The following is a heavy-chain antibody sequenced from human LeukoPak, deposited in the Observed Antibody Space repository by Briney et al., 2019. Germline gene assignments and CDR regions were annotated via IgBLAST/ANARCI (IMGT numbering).Heavy chain of an antibody. CDR3: ASSVYNWNDFSYYFDY. V-gene: IGHV3-7*01. J-gene: IGHJ4*02. Sequence: PGGSLRLSCAASGFTFSSYWMSWVRQAPGKGLEWVANIKQGGSEKYYVDSVKGRFTISRDNAKNSLYLQMNSLRAEDTAVYYCASSVYNWNDFSYYFDYWGQGTLVTVSS. D-gene: IGHD1-1*01. CDR2: IKQGGSEK. CDR1: GFTFSSYW.